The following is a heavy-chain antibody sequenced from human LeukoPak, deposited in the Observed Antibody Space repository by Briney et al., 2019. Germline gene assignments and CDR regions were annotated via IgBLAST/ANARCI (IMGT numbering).Heavy chain of an antibody. CDR3: ARSFTFAWHYMDV. Sequence: ASVKVSCKASGYTFTGYYMHWVRQAPGQGLEWMGWINPNSGGTNYAQKFQGRVTMTRDPSISTAYMELSRLRSDDTAVYYCARSFTFAWHYMDVWGKGTTVTVSS. CDR2: INPNSGGT. CDR1: GYTFTGYY. V-gene: IGHV1-2*02. D-gene: IGHD2/OR15-2a*01. J-gene: IGHJ6*03.